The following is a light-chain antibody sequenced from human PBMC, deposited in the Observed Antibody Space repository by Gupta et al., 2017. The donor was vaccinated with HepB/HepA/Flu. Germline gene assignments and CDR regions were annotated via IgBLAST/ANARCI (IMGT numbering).Light chain of an antibody. V-gene: IGLV3-25*03. CDR2: KDS. Sequence: SYELTQPPSVSVSPGQTARITCSGDALPKQYAYWYQQKPGQAPVLVIYKDSERHSGIPERFSGSSSGTTVTLTISGVQAEDEADYYCQSADSSGTSWVFGGGTKLTVL. CDR3: QSADSSGTSWV. J-gene: IGLJ3*02. CDR1: ALPKQY.